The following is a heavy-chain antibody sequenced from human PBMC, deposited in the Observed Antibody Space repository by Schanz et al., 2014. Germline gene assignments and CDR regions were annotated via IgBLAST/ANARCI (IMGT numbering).Heavy chain of an antibody. CDR3: ARRSVSPSGNSYGYVVAWFDP. Sequence: QVQLQESGPGLVKPSETLSLTCTVSGGSISSYYWSWIRQPPGKGLEWIGHRDSSGSTKYNPSLKSRVTISADKPKNQFSLKLRSVTAADTAVYYCARRSVSPSGNSYGYVVAWFDPWGQGTLVTVSS. CDR2: RDSSGST. V-gene: IGHV4-59*12. D-gene: IGHD5-18*01. CDR1: GGSISSYY. J-gene: IGHJ5*02.